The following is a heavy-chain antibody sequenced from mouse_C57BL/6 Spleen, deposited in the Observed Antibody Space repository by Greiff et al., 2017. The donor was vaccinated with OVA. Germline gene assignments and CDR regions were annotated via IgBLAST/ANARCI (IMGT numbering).Heavy chain of an antibody. CDR1: GYTFTSYW. D-gene: IGHD1-1*01. J-gene: IGHJ1*03. CDR3: ARKDYYGSSYDWYFDG. V-gene: IGHV1-50*01. CDR2: IDPSDSYT. Sequence: QVQLQQPGAELVKPGASVKLSCKASGYTFTSYWMQWVKQRPGQGLEWIGEIDPSDSYTNYNQKFKGKATLTVDASSSTAYMQLSSLTSEDSAVYYGARKDYYGSSYDWYFDGWGTGTTVTVSS.